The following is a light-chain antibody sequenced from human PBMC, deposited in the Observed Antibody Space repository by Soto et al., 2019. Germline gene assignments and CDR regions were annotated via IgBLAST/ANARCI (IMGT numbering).Light chain of an antibody. CDR1: TSHLGAGYD. J-gene: IGLJ3*02. V-gene: IGLV1-40*01. CDR3: QAEDSGSIAPV. Sequence: QAVVTQPPSVSGAPGQRVTLSCTGNTSHLGAGYDVHWYQQLPGAAPKLVIFGNRNRPSGVPERFSFSKSGTSASLAITGLQAKNEAGDYSQAEDSGSIAPVFVEGIKVAVI. CDR2: GNR.